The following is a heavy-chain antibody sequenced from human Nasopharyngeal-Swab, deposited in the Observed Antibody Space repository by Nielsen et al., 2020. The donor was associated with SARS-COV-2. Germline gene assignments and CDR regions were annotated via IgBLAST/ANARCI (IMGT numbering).Heavy chain of an antibody. J-gene: IGHJ6*03. CDR3: AKSSAARSDYYYYYYMDV. CDR1: GFTFDDYT. CDR2: ISWDGGST. Sequence: GESLKISCAASGFTFDDYTMQWVRQAPGKGLEWVSLISWDGGSTYYADSVKGRFTISRDNSKNSLYLQMNSLRTEDTALYYCAKSSAARSDYYYYYYMDVWGKGTTVTVSS. V-gene: IGHV3-43*01. D-gene: IGHD6-6*01.